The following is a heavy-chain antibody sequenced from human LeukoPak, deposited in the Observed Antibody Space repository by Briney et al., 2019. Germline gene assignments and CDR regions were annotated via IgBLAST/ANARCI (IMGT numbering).Heavy chain of an antibody. CDR3: ARTYYYDSSAFDAFDI. CDR1: GFTFSSYA. Sequence: GGSLRLSCAASGFTFSSYAMHWVRQAPGKGLEWVAVISYDGSNKYYADSVKGRFTISRDNSKNTLYLQMNSLRAEDTAVYYCARTYYYDSSAFDAFDIWGQGTMVTVSS. CDR2: ISYDGSNK. V-gene: IGHV3-30-3*01. J-gene: IGHJ3*02. D-gene: IGHD3-22*01.